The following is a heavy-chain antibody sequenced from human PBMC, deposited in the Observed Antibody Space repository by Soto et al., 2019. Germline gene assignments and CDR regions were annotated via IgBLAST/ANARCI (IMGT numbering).Heavy chain of an antibody. CDR3: ARELEGGVFDI. V-gene: IGHV4-30-4*01. CDR1: GGPVRDAYSY. D-gene: IGHD2-8*02. Sequence: SETLSLTCTVSGGPVRDAYSYWTWIRQPPGKGLEWMGYLSYTGSTYYNPSLRNRASISVDESSNHLSLGLSSVTAADTAVYYCARELEGGVFDIWGRGTLVTVS. J-gene: IGHJ3*02. CDR2: LSYTGST.